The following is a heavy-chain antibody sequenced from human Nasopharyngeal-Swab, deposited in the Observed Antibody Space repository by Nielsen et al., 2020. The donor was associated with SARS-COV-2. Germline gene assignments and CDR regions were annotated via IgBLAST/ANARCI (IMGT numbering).Heavy chain of an antibody. CDR2: IYYSGST. CDR3: ARDGYDFWSGYLRGTGRYYYYYYMDV. Sequence: WILQPPGKGLEWIGYIYYSGSTYYNPSLKSRVTISVDTSKNQFSLKLSSVTAADTAVYYCARDGYDFWSGYLRGTGRYYYYYYMDVWGKGTTVTVSS. V-gene: IGHV4-30-4*01. D-gene: IGHD3-3*01. J-gene: IGHJ6*03.